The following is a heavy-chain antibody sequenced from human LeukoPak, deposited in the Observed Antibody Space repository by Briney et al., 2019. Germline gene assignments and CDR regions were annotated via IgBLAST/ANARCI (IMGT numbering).Heavy chain of an antibody. Sequence: GGSLRLSCAATGFTVSSDYMTWARQAPGKGLEWVSVIHTDGITHYADSVKGRFTISRDKSTNTLYLQMDSLRAEDTAVNYCARHDYAEYWGQGTLVTVPS. CDR1: GFTVSSDY. J-gene: IGHJ4*02. CDR2: IHTDGIT. CDR3: ARHDYAEY. V-gene: IGHV3-53*01.